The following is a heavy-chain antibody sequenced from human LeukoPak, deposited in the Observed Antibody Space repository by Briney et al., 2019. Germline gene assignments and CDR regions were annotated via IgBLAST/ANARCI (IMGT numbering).Heavy chain of an antibody. CDR1: GGSISSYY. V-gene: IGHV4-4*07. J-gene: IGHJ4*02. CDR2: IYTSGST. CDR3: ASQNVPATAIDY. D-gene: IGHD2-2*01. Sequence: IPSETLSLTCTVSGGSISSYYWSWIRQPAGKGLEWIGRIYTSGSTNYNPSLKSRVTISVDTSKNQFSLKLSSVTAADTAVYYCASQNVPATAIDYWGQGTLVTVSS.